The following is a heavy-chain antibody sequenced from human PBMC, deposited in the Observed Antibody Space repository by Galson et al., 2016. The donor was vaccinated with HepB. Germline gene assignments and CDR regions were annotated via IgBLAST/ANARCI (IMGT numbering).Heavy chain of an antibody. J-gene: IGHJ4*02. CDR3: VRVGSGYDY. CDR2: IHYHGGST. V-gene: IGHV3-64*02. CDR1: RFIISDYS. D-gene: IGHD3-22*01. Sequence: SLRLSCAASRFIISDYSMHWVRQAPGKGLEYVSAIHYHGGSTFYADSVKGRFTISRDNSKNTLYLHVGSLRPEDMAVYYCVRVGSGYDYWGQGTLVTVSS.